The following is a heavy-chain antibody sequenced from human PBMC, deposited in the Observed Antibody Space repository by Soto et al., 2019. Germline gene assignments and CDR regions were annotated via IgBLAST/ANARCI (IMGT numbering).Heavy chain of an antibody. D-gene: IGHD6-19*01. CDR3: AAERITVAGSVYDFDF. CDR1: GASFRTYA. CDR2: INVPFGTA. J-gene: IGHJ4*02. Sequence: QVQLVQSGAEVKRPGSSVKVSCQASGASFRTYAVTWVRQAPGQGLEWMGGINVPFGTANYAQQFQGRVTITADESTSKAYLDLRSLRSEDAAVYYCAAERITVAGSVYDFDFWGQGTPVTVSS. V-gene: IGHV1-69*01.